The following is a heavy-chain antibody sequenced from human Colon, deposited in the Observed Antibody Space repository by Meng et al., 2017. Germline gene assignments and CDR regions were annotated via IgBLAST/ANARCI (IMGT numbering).Heavy chain of an antibody. D-gene: IGHD5-18*01. J-gene: IGHJ5*01. CDR1: GGSISSYY. Sequence: QVQLQESGPGLVKPSETLSLTCTVSGGSISSYYWSWIRQPPGKGLEWIGYIYYSGSTNYNPSLKSRVTISVDTSKNQFSLNLSSVTAADTAVYYCSRRINTAGGWFDSWGQGTLVTVSS. CDR3: SRRINTAGGWFDS. CDR2: IYYSGST. V-gene: IGHV4-59*08.